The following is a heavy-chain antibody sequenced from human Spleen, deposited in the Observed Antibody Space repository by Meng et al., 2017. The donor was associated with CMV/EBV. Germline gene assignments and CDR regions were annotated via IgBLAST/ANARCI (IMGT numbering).Heavy chain of an antibody. CDR2: IRYDGSNK. V-gene: IGHV3-30*02. Sequence: GGSLRLSCAASGFTFSSYGMHWVRQAPGKGLEWVAFIRYDGSNKYYADSVKGRFTISRDNSKNTLYLQMNSLRAEDTAVYYCAKEGGFWSGFDYWGQGTLVTVSS. CDR1: GFTFSSYG. CDR3: AKEGGFWSGFDY. J-gene: IGHJ4*02. D-gene: IGHD3-3*01.